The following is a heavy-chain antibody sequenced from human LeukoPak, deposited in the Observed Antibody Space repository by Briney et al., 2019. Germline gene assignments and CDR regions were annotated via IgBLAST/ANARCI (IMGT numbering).Heavy chain of an antibody. J-gene: IGHJ4*02. D-gene: IGHD3-10*01. CDR2: INSDGSST. CDR1: GFTFSSYW. Sequence: GGSLRLSCAASGFTFSSYWMHWVRQAPGKGLVWVSRINSDGSSTSYADSVKGRFTISRDNAKNTLYLQMNSLRAEDTAVYYCAKGSGSYYFDSWGQGPLVTVSS. V-gene: IGHV3-74*01. CDR3: AKGSGSYYFDS.